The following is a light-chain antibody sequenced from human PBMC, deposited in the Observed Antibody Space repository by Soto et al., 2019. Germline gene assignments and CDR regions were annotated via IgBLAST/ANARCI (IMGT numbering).Light chain of an antibody. Sequence: IQSPLSPSTLSASVGDRLTVTCRARQIISSWLAWYQQKPGKAPKLLIYKASSLQSGVPSRFSGSGSGTEFTLTISSLQPDDFATYYCQQYNSYSWTFGQGTKVDI. CDR3: QQYNSYSWT. V-gene: IGKV1-5*03. CDR2: KAS. J-gene: IGKJ1*01. CDR1: QIISSW.